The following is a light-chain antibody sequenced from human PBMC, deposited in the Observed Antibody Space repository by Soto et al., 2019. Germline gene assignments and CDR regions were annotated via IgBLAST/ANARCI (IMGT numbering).Light chain of an antibody. J-gene: IGLJ1*01. V-gene: IGLV2-14*01. CDR3: SSYTSSSPFV. CDR1: SSDVGGYNY. Sequence: QCALTQPASVSGSPGESITISCTGTSSDVGGYNYVSWYQQLPGKAPKLMIYDVSNRPSGVSNRFSGSKSGNTASLTISGLQAEDEADYYCSSYTSSSPFVFGTGTKVTVL. CDR2: DVS.